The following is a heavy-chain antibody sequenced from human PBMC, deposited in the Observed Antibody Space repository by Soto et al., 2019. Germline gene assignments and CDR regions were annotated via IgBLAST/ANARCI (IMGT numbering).Heavy chain of an antibody. CDR2: INHSGSV. CDR1: GGAFNGYY. J-gene: IGHJ4*02. V-gene: IGHV4-34*01. D-gene: IGHD3-10*01. CDR3: ARAGAALFRGGIGGFDF. Sequence: QVHLQQWGAGLLKPSETLSLTCAVNGGAFNGYYWTWIRQPPGKGLEWIGEINHSGSVDYNPSLNSRVTLSIDTSKKQISLTLTSVTAADTAVYYCARAGAALFRGGIGGFDFWGQGTLVTVSS.